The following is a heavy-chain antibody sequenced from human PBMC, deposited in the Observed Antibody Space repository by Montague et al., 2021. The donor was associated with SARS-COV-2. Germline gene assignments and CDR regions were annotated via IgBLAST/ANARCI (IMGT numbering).Heavy chain of an antibody. J-gene: IGHJ4*02. CDR3: ATPDY. CDR2: IDPXDSNT. V-gene: IGHV5-10-1*01. CDR1: GYSFTTYW. Sequence: QSGAEVKKPGESLRISCKGSGYSFTTYWINWVRQMPGKGLEWMGKIDPXDSNTYYSPSFQGHVTISVDKSISTAYLQWSSLKASDTAMFYCATPDYWGQGTLVTVSS.